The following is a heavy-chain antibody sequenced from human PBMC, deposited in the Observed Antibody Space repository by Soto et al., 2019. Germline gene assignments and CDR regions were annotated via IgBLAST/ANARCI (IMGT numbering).Heavy chain of an antibody. Sequence: QVQLVQSGAEVKKPGASVKVSCKASGYTFTSYGISWVRQAPGQGLEWMGWISAYNGNTNYAQKLQGRVTMTTDTSTSTAYMERRRLRSDDTAVYYCAGLRAANYYYYCMDVWGKGTTVTVSS. J-gene: IGHJ6*03. CDR3: AGLRAANYYYYCMDV. CDR1: GYTFTSYG. V-gene: IGHV1-18*01. D-gene: IGHD2-15*01. CDR2: ISAYNGNT.